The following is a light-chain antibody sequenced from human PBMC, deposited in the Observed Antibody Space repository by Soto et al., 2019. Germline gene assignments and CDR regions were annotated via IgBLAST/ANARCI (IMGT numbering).Light chain of an antibody. CDR2: GAS. CDR3: RQYTNFPLN. Sequence: EIVMTQSPATLSVSPGERATLSCRASQSVSSNLSWYQQKPCQAPRLLIYGASTRATGIPARFSGRGSGTEFTLTISCLPSEDFAVYYCRQYTNFPLNFGGGTKVEIK. J-gene: IGKJ4*01. V-gene: IGKV3-15*01. CDR1: QSVSSN.